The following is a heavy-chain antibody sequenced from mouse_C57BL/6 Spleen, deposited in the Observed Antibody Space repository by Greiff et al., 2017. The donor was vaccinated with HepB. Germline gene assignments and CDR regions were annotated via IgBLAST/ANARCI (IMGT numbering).Heavy chain of an antibody. CDR3: ARFELRRGY. V-gene: IGHV1-82*01. D-gene: IGHD1-2*01. CDR1: GYAFSSSW. Sequence: QVQLQQSGPELVKPGASVKISCKASGYAFSSSWMNWVKQRPGKGLEWIGRIYPGDGDTNYNGKFKGKATLTADKTSSTAYMQLSSLTSEDSAVYFCARFELRRGYWGQGTTLTVSS. J-gene: IGHJ2*01. CDR2: IYPGDGDT.